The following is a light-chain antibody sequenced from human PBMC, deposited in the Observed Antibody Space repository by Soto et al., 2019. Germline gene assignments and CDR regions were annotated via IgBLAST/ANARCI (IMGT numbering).Light chain of an antibody. CDR1: SGHSSYA. V-gene: IGLV4-69*01. J-gene: IGLJ7*01. Sequence: QLVLTQSPSASASLGASVKLTCTLSSGHSSYAIAWHQQQPEKGPRYLMKLNSDGSHYKGDGIPDRFSGSSSGSERYLTSSSLQSEDEADYYCQTWGTGSAVFGGGTQLTVL. CDR2: LNSDGSH. CDR3: QTWGTGSAV.